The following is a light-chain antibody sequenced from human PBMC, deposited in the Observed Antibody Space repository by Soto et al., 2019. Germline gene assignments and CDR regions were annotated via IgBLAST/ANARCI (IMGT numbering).Light chain of an antibody. V-gene: IGLV1-40*01. CDR2: GNS. J-gene: IGLJ1*01. CDR3: QSYDSSLSGSRV. CDR1: SSNNGAGYG. Sequence: QSVLTQPPSVSGAPGQRVTISCTGSSSNNGAGYGVHWYQQLPGTAPKLLIYGNSNRPSGVPDRFSGSKSGTSASLAITGLQAEDEADYYCQSYDSSLSGSRVFGTGTKVTVL.